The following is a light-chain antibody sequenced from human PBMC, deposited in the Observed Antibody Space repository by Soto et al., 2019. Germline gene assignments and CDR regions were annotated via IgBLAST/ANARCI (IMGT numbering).Light chain of an antibody. CDR2: EVN. CDR3: SSYTSSSTLEVV. CDR1: SSDVGDYNY. V-gene: IGLV2-14*01. Sequence: QSALTQPASVSGSPGQSITISCTGTSSDVGDYNYVAWYQQRPGKAPKLMIYEVNNRPSGVSNRFSGSKSGNTASLTISGLQAEDEADYYCSSYTSSSTLEVVFGGGTKLTVL. J-gene: IGLJ2*01.